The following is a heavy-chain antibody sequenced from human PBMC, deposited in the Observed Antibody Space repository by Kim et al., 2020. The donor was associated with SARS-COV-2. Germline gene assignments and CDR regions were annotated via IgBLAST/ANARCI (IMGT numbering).Heavy chain of an antibody. J-gene: IGHJ4*03. CDR1: GGSISSYY. Sequence: SETLSLTCTVSGGSISSYYWSWIRQPPGKGLEWIGYIYYSGSTNYNPSLKSRVTISVDTSKNQFSLKLSSVTAADTAVYICPRQRGWHSRSGGRFGYFD. CDR3: PRQRGWHSRSGGRFGYFD. CDR2: IYYSGST. V-gene: IGHV4-59*08. D-gene: IGHD2-15*01.